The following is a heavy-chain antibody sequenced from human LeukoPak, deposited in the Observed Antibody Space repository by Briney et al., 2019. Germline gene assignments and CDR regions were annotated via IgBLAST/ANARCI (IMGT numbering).Heavy chain of an antibody. J-gene: IGHJ4*02. V-gene: IGHV3-9*01. Sequence: GGSLRLSCAASGFTFDDYAMHWVRQAPGKGLEWVSGISWNSGSIGYADSVKGRFTISRDNAKNSLYLQMNSLRAEDTALYYCAKDSNPAAGREGFDYWGQGTLVTVSP. CDR1: GFTFDDYA. CDR2: ISWNSGSI. CDR3: AKDSNPAAGREGFDY. D-gene: IGHD6-13*01.